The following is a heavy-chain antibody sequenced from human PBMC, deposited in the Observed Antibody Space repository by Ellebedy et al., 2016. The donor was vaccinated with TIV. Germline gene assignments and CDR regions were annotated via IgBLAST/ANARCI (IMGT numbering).Heavy chain of an antibody. D-gene: IGHD3-22*01. V-gene: IGHV5-51*01. Sequence: ASVKVSCKGSGYSFTNYWIAWVRQMPGKGLEWMGIIYPGDSDTRYSPSFQGQATISADKSISTAYLQWSSLKASDTAMYYCARTSIKMIPYAFDIWGQGTMVTVSS. CDR3: ARTSIKMIPYAFDI. CDR2: IYPGDSDT. J-gene: IGHJ3*02. CDR1: GYSFTNYW.